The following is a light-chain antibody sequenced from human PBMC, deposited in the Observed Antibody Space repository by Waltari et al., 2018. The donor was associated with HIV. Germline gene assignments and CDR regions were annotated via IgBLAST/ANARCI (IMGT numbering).Light chain of an antibody. CDR3: MQRIEFPLT. J-gene: IGKJ4*01. V-gene: IGKV2-30*01. Sequence: VMTQSPLSLSVTLGQPASISCRSSRTLVYSDGNTYLTWFHQRPGQSPRRLIYKVSRRDSGVPDRFSGSGSDTEFALKISRVEAEDVGVYYRMQRIEFPLTSGGGTKVEIK. CDR2: KVS. CDR1: RTLVYSDGNTY.